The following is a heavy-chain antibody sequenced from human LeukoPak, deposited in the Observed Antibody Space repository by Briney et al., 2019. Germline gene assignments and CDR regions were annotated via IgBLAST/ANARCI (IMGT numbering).Heavy chain of an antibody. J-gene: IGHJ5*02. Sequence: SGTLSLTCAVYGGSFSAYYWTWIRQPPGKGLEWIGEINHSGSSNYNSSLRSRVTISVDTSYKQFSLRLSSVTAADTAVYYCAPRGDIEHSYVYGKWFDPWGQGTRVTVSS. CDR2: INHSGSS. CDR3: APRGDIEHSYVYGKWFDP. D-gene: IGHD5-18*01. CDR1: GGSFSAYY. V-gene: IGHV4-34*01.